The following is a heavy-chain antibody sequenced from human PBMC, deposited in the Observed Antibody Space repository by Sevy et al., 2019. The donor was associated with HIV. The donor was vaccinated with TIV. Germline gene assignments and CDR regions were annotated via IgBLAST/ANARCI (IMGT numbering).Heavy chain of an antibody. CDR2: INTHGTNT. J-gene: IGHJ6*02. D-gene: IGHD3-3*01. Sequence: GESLKISCAASGFTFSRYWMHWVRHAPGKGLVWVSRINTHGTNTIYADYVKGRFTISRDNAKNTVSLQMNSLRADDTGVYYCAREGVDFWSGPVDFDYGMDVSGQGTTVTVSS. CDR1: GFTFSRYW. V-gene: IGHV3-74*01. CDR3: AREGVDFWSGPVDFDYGMDV.